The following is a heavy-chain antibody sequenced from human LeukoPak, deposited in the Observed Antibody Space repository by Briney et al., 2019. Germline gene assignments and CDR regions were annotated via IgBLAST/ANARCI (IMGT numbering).Heavy chain of an antibody. D-gene: IGHD2-21*02. Sequence: GGSLRLSCAASGFTFSNYGMSWVRQAPGKGLEWVSAITYSGGNTYYADSVKGRFTISRDSSKNTLYLQMNSLRAEDTAVYYCAKDGTGCGGDCYSDYWGQGTLVTVSS. CDR2: ITYSGGNT. CDR1: GFTFSNYG. CDR3: AKDGTGCGGDCYSDY. J-gene: IGHJ4*02. V-gene: IGHV3-23*01.